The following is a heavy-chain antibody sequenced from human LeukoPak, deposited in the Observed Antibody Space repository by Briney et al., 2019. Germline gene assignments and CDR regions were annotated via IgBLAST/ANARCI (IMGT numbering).Heavy chain of an antibody. CDR1: GGSISSSSYY. CDR2: IYYSGST. Sequence: PSETLSLTCTVSGGSISSSSYYWGWIRQPPGKGLEWIGSIYYSGSTYYNPSLKSRVTISVDTSKNQFSLKLSSVTAADTAVYYCARQYQLLYCWFDPWGQGTLVTVSS. CDR3: ARQYQLLYCWFDP. D-gene: IGHD2-2*02. V-gene: IGHV4-39*01. J-gene: IGHJ5*02.